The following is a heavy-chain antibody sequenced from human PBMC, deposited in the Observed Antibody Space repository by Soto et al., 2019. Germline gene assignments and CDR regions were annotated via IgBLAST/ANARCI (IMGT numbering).Heavy chain of an antibody. D-gene: IGHD7-27*01. V-gene: IGHV4-39*01. CDR2: IYYSGST. J-gene: IGHJ6*03. CDR3: ARRGQSGDYYYYYMDV. CDR1: GGSISSSSYY. Sequence: PSETLSLTCTVSGGSISSSSYYWGWIRQPPGKGLEWIGSIYYSGSTYYNPSLKSRVTISVDTSKNQFSLKLSSVTAADTAVYYCARRGQSGDYYYYYMDVWGKGTTVTVSS.